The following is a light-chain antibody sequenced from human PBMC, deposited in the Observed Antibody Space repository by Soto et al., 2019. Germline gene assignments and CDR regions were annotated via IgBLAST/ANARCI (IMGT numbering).Light chain of an antibody. CDR1: QGISTY. CDR3: QKYDSAPRT. J-gene: IGKJ1*01. CDR2: DAS. V-gene: IGKV1-27*01. Sequence: DIPMTQSPSSLSASVGDRVTITCRASQGISTYLAWYQQKPGKVPKVLIYDASTLQSGVPSRFSGSGSGTDFTLTISSLQPEDLATYYCQKYDSAPRTFGQGTKVQIK.